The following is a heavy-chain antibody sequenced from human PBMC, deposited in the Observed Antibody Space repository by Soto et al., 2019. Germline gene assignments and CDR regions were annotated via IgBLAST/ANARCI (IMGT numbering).Heavy chain of an antibody. V-gene: IGHV4-31*03. J-gene: IGHJ6*02. CDR2: IYYSGST. CDR3: ARGNSEYYYYGMDV. Sequence: LSLTCTVSGGSISSGGYYWSWIRQHPGKGLEWIGYIYYSGSTYYNPSLKSRVTISVDTSKNQFSLKLSSVTAADTAVYYCARGNSEYYYYGMDVWGQGTTVTVSS. D-gene: IGHD1-7*01. CDR1: GGSISSGGYY.